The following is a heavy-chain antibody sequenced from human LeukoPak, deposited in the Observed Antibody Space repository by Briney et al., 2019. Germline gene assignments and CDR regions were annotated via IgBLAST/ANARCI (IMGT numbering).Heavy chain of an antibody. Sequence: GGSLRLSCAATGFTFLSYGMHWVRQTPGQGLECVAVVSYDGSNKNYADSVKGPFTISRDNSKNTLYLQLNSLRVEDTAVYYCAKDRRMMSSYYGMDVWGQGTTVTVSS. CDR3: AKDRRMMSSYYGMDV. CDR1: GFTFLSYG. D-gene: IGHD3-16*01. CDR2: VSYDGSNK. V-gene: IGHV3-30*18. J-gene: IGHJ6*02.